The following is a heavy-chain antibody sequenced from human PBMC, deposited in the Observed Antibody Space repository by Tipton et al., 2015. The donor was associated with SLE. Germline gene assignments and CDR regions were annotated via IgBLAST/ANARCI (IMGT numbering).Heavy chain of an antibody. D-gene: IGHD3-10*01. CDR1: GFTFSSYA. CDR2: ISYDGSNK. CDR3: ARSAQGSGSYYYYYMDV. J-gene: IGHJ6*03. Sequence: SLRLSCAASGFTFSSYAMHWVRQAPGKGLEWVAVISYDGSNKYYADSVKGRFTISRDNSKNTLYLQMNSLRAEDTAVYYCARSAQGSGSYYYYYMDVWGKGTTVTVSS. V-gene: IGHV3-30*04.